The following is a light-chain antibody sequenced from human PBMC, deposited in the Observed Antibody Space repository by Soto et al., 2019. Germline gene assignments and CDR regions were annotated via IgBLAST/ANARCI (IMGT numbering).Light chain of an antibody. CDR3: QQYNSYPWT. J-gene: IGKJ1*01. CDR1: QGISSW. CDR2: AAS. Sequence: DIQMTQAPSSVSASVGDRVTMTCRPSQGISSWLAWYQQKPGKAPKLLIYAASSLQSGVPSRFSGSGSGTDFALTITSLQPDDFATYYCQQYNSYPWTFGQGTKVDIK. V-gene: IGKV1D-16*01.